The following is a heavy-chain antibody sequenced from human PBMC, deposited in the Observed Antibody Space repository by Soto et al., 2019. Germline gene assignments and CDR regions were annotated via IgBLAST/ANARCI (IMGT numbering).Heavy chain of an antibody. Sequence: PWETLSLTCAVYGGSFSGYYWSWIRQPPGKVLEWIGEINHSGSTNYNPSLKSRVTISVDTSKNQFSLKLRSVTAADAAVYYCARGPPYYDFWSGYYPSRTYYYYGMDVWGQGTTVTVSS. D-gene: IGHD3-3*01. V-gene: IGHV4-34*01. J-gene: IGHJ6*02. CDR3: ARGPPYYDFWSGYYPSRTYYYYGMDV. CDR1: GGSFSGYY. CDR2: INHSGST.